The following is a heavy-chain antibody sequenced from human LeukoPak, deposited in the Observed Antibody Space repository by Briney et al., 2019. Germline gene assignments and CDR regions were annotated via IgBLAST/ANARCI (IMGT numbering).Heavy chain of an antibody. Sequence: ASVRVSCTASGYTFTGYYMNWVRQAPGQGLEWMGWINPNSGGTNYAQKFQGRVTMTRDTSISTAYMELTRLTSDDTAVYYCARDGQSIAVRPMDYWGQGALVTVST. CDR1: GYTFTGYY. CDR3: ARDGQSIAVRPMDY. CDR2: INPNSGGT. V-gene: IGHV1-2*02. J-gene: IGHJ4*02. D-gene: IGHD6-6*01.